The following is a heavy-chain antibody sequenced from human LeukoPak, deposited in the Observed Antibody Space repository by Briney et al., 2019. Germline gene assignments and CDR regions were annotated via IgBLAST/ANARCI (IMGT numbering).Heavy chain of an antibody. Sequence: GGSLRLSCAASGFTVSSNYMSWVRQAQGKGLEWVSVIYSGGSTYYADSVKGRFTISRDNSKNTLYLQMNSLRAEDTAVYYCARGALYRYYFDYWGQGTLVTVSS. CDR1: GFTVSSNY. CDR2: IYSGGST. D-gene: IGHD4-17*01. J-gene: IGHJ4*02. CDR3: ARGALYRYYFDY. V-gene: IGHV3-53*01.